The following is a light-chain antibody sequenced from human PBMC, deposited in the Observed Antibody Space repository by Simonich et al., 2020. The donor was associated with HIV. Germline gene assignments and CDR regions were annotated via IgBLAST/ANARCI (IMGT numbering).Light chain of an antibody. CDR2: DVS. CDR1: SSDSGGYNY. J-gene: IGLJ3*02. CDR3: SSYAGSNNFGV. Sequence: QSALTQPASVSGSPGQSITISCTGTSSDSGGYNYVSWYQQPPGKAPKLMIYDVSKRPSGVSNRFSGSKSGNTASLTISGLQAEDEADYYCSSYAGSNNFGVFGGGTKLTVL. V-gene: IGLV2-14*01.